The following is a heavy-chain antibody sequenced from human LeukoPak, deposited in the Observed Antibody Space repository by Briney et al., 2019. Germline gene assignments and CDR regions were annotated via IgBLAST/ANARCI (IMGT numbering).Heavy chain of an antibody. CDR1: GGTFSSYA. J-gene: IGHJ4*02. CDR2: IIPIFGTA. Sequence: SVKVSCKASGGTFSSYAISWVRQAPGQGLEWMGRIIPIFGTANYAQKVQGRVTITTDESTSTAYMELSSLRSEDTAVYYCAREGGYSYGSLGYWGQGTLVTVSS. V-gene: IGHV1-69*05. D-gene: IGHD5-18*01. CDR3: AREGGYSYGSLGY.